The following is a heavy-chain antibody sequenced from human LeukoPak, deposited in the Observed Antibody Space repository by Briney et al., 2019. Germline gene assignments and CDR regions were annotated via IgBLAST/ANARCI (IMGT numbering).Heavy chain of an antibody. CDR2: ISGSGGST. D-gene: IGHD1-26*01. CDR1: GFTFSSYA. Sequence: GGSLRLSCAASGFTFSSYAMSWVRQAPGKGLEWVSAISGSGGSTYYADSVKGRFTISRDNSKNTLYLQMSSLRVDDTAFYYCARRSVAGATTGYYYDSWGQGTLVTVSS. CDR3: ARRSVAGATTGYYYDS. V-gene: IGHV3-23*01. J-gene: IGHJ4*02.